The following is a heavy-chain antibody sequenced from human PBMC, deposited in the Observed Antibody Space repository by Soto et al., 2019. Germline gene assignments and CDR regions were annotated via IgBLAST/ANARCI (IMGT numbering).Heavy chain of an antibody. J-gene: IGHJ6*02. V-gene: IGHV3-23*01. CDR3: AKDILLYDTYYYGMDV. CDR1: GFTFSSYA. CDR2: ISGSGGST. Sequence: WGSLRLSCAASGFTFSSYAMSWVRQAPGKGLEWVSAISGSGGSTYYADSVKGRFTISRDNSKNTLYLQMNSLRAEDTAVYYCAKDILLYDTYYYGMDVWGQGTTVTVSS. D-gene: IGHD3-10*01.